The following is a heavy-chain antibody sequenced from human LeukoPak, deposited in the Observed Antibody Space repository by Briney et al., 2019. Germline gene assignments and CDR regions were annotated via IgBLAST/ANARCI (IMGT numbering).Heavy chain of an antibody. V-gene: IGHV1-46*01. D-gene: IGHD2-21*02. Sequence: RGASVKVSCKASGYTFTSYYMHWGRQAPGQGLEWMGIINPSGGSTSYAQKFQGRVTMTRDMSTSTVYMELSRLRSDDTAVYYCARAHIVVVPAMYYWGQGTLVTVSS. CDR3: ARAHIVVVPAMYY. J-gene: IGHJ4*02. CDR2: INPSGGST. CDR1: GYTFTSYY.